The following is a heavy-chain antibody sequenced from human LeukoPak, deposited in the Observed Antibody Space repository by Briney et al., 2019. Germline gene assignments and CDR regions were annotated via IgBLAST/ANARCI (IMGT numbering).Heavy chain of an antibody. D-gene: IGHD6-13*01. Sequence: ASVTVSCKVSGYTLTELSMHWVRPAPGKGREWMGGFDPEAGEKTYAPKFQGRVSSAEATSTDTAYMERSSLRSEDTAVYYCATHRTIAAAGEGDYWGQGTLVTVSS. CDR2: FDPEAGEK. J-gene: IGHJ4*02. CDR1: GYTLTELS. V-gene: IGHV1-24*01. CDR3: ATHRTIAAAGEGDY.